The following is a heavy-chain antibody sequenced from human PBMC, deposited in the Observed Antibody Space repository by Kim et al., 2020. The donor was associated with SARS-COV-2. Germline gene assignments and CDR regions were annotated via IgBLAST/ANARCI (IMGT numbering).Heavy chain of an antibody. CDR2: P. D-gene: IGHD5-12*01. Sequence: PTYAQGFTGRFVFSLDTSVSTAYLQISSLKAEDTAVYYCARDRMATITDYWGQGTLVTVSS. J-gene: IGHJ4*02. CDR3: ARDRMATITDY. V-gene: IGHV7-4-1*02.